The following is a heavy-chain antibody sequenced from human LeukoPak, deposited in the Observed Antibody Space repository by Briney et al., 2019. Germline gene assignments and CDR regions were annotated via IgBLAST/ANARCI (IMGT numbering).Heavy chain of an antibody. V-gene: IGHV4-34*01. CDR1: GGSFSGYY. D-gene: IGHD6-19*01. CDR3: ASGPSIAVAIDY. CDR2: INHSGST. J-gene: IGHJ4*02. Sequence: PSKTLSLTFAVYGGSFSGYYWSWIRQPPGKGLEWIGEINHSGSTNYNPSLKSRVTISVDTSKNQFSLKLSSVTAADTAVYYCASGPSIAVAIDYWGQGTLVTVSS.